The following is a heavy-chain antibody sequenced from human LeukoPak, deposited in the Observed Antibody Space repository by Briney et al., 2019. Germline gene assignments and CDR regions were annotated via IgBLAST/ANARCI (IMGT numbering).Heavy chain of an antibody. Sequence: SQTLSLTCAVSGGSISSGGYSWSWIRQPPGKGLEWIGYIYHSGSTYYNPSLKSRVTISVDRSKNQFSLKLSSVTAADTAVYYCARAGAAAASSIDYWGQGTLVTVSS. CDR2: IYHSGST. CDR1: GGSISSGGYS. V-gene: IGHV4-30-2*01. J-gene: IGHJ4*02. D-gene: IGHD6-13*01. CDR3: ARAGAAAASSIDY.